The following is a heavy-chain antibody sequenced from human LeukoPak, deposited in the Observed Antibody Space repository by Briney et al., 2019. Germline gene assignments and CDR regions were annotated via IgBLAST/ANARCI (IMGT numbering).Heavy chain of an antibody. CDR1: GGTFSSYA. J-gene: IGHJ6*02. V-gene: IGHV1-69*01. CDR2: IIPIFGTA. CDR3: ARVKLWDRDYYYYGMDV. D-gene: IGHD5-18*01. Sequence: SVKVSCKASGGTFSSYAISWVRQAPGQGLEWMGGIIPIFGTANYAQKFQGRVTITADESASTAYMELSSLRSEDTAVYYCARVKLWDRDYYYYGMDVWGQGTTVTVSS.